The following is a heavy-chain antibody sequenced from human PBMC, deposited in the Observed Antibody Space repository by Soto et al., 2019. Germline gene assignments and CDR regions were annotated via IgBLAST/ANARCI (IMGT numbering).Heavy chain of an antibody. CDR2: IYSGGST. CDR3: ARESALEWLSGVGASPDYYYYYMDV. CDR1: GFTVSSNY. V-gene: IGHV3-66*01. J-gene: IGHJ6*03. Sequence: GGSLRLSCAASGFTVSSNYMSWVRQAPGKGLEWVSVIYSGGSTYYADSVKGRFTISRDNSKNTLYLQMNSLRAEDTAVYYCARESALEWLSGVGASPDYYYYYMDVWGKGTTVTVSS. D-gene: IGHD3-3*01.